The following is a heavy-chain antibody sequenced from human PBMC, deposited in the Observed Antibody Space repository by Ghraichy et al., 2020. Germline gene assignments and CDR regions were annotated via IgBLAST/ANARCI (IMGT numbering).Heavy chain of an antibody. Sequence: SETLSLTCTVSRGSVAGGSYFWSWIRQPPGKGLEWIGYIFTGGNSNYNPSLKSRVTISIDTSMNQFSLKLTSVTAADTAVYYCARGYYGSGSYLGQWGQGTPVTVSA. J-gene: IGHJ4*02. CDR1: RGSVAGGSYF. V-gene: IGHV4-61*01. D-gene: IGHD3-10*01. CDR3: ARGYYGSGSYLGQ. CDR2: IFTGGNS.